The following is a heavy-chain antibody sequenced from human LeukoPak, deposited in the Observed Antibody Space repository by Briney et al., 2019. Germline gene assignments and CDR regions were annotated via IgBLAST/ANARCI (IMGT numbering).Heavy chain of an antibody. Sequence: ASVKVSCTASGYTFTSYYMHWVRQAPGQGLEWMGIINPSGGSTSYAQKFQGRVTMTRDTSTSTVYMELSSLRSEDTAVYYCARTKPPSDILTGYSYGMDVWGQGTTVTVSS. V-gene: IGHV1-46*01. J-gene: IGHJ6*02. CDR3: ARTKPPSDILTGYSYGMDV. D-gene: IGHD3-9*01. CDR2: INPSGGST. CDR1: GYTFTSYY.